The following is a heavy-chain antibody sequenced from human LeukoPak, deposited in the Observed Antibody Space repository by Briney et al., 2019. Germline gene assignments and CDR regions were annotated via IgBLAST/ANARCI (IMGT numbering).Heavy chain of an antibody. J-gene: IGHJ3*02. CDR3: ARDAGNPRDAFDI. Sequence: VASVKVSCKASGGTFSSYAISWVRQAPGQGLEWMGRIIPILGIANYAQKFQGRVTITADKSTSTAYMELSSLRSEDTAVYYCARDAGNPRDAFDIWGQGTMVTVSS. V-gene: IGHV1-69*04. D-gene: IGHD4-23*01. CDR2: IIPILGIA. CDR1: GGTFSSYA.